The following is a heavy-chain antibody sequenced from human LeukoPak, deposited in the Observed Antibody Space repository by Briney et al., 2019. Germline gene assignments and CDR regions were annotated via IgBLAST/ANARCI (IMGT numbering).Heavy chain of an antibody. D-gene: IGHD3-10*01. V-gene: IGHV3-23*01. CDR2: ISGSGSST. CDR3: AKAQVRGRFDY. CDR1: GFTFSSYA. Sequence: GGSLRLSRAASGFTFSSYAMSWVRQAPGKGLEWVSAISGSGSSTHYADSVKGRFTISRDNSKNMLYLQMNNLRAEDTAVYYCAKAQVRGRFDYWGQGTLVPVSS. J-gene: IGHJ4*02.